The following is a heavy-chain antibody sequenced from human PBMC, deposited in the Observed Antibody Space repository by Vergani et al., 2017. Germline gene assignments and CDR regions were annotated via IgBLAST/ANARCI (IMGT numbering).Heavy chain of an antibody. V-gene: IGHV3-74*01. J-gene: IGHJ4*02. CDR2: INSDGSST. CDR3: ARVAPGQWLAGFDY. CDR1: GFTFSSYW. D-gene: IGHD6-19*01. Sequence: EVQLVESGGGLVQPGGSLRLSCAASGFTFSSYWMHWVRHAPGKGLVWVSRINSDGSSTSYADSVKGRFTISRDNAKNTLYLQMNSLRAEDTAVYYCARVAPGQWLAGFDYWGQGTLVTVSS.